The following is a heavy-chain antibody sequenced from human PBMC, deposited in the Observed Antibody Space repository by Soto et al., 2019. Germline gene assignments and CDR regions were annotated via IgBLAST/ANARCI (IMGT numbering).Heavy chain of an antibody. Sequence: EVQLVESGGGLVQPGGSLRLSCAASGFTFSSYWMHWVRQAPGKGLVWVSRINSDGSSTSYADSVKGRFTISRDNAKNTLYLQMNSLRAEDTAVYYCARDYATMIVENNFDYWGQGTLVTVSS. CDR1: GFTFSSYW. CDR3: ARDYATMIVENNFDY. D-gene: IGHD3-22*01. V-gene: IGHV3-74*01. CDR2: INSDGSST. J-gene: IGHJ4*02.